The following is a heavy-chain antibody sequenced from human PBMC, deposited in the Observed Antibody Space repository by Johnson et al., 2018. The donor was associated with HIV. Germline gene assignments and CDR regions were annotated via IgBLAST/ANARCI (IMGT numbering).Heavy chain of an antibody. Sequence: VQLVESGGGLVQPGGSLRLSCTVSGFTVSSNYITWVRQAPGKGLEWVSVISRGGDTYYADSVKDSFTISRDNSKNTLDLLMNRLRAEDTAVYYCARAPGYSRALDIWGQGTMVIVSS. V-gene: IGHV3-66*01. D-gene: IGHD5-18*01. CDR3: ARAPGYSRALDI. CDR1: GFTVSSNY. J-gene: IGHJ3*02. CDR2: ISRGGDT.